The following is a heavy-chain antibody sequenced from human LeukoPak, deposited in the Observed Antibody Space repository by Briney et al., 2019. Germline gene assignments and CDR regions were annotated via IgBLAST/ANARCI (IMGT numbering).Heavy chain of an antibody. Sequence: SETLSLTCTVSNGSISSYYWSWVRQPPGKGLEWIGYIYYSGSTNYNPSLKSRVTISVDTSKNQFSLKVNSVTAADTAVYYCARDRGYSNAYDFDYWGRGILVTVSS. CDR3: ARDRGYSNAYDFDY. CDR1: NGSISSYY. V-gene: IGHV4-59*01. D-gene: IGHD5-18*01. CDR2: IYYSGST. J-gene: IGHJ4*02.